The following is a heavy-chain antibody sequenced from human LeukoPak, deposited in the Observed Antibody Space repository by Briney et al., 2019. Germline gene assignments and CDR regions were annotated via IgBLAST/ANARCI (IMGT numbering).Heavy chain of an antibody. CDR2: IYYSGST. D-gene: IGHD6-19*01. Sequence: PSETLSLTCTVSGGSISSYYWSWIRQPPGKGLGWIGDIYYSGSTNYNPSLKSRVTISVDTAKNQFSLKLSSVTAADTAAYYCARAVAGSPYYYYYMDVWGKGTTVTVSS. CDR3: ARAVAGSPYYYYYMDV. V-gene: IGHV4-59*01. CDR1: GGSISSYY. J-gene: IGHJ6*03.